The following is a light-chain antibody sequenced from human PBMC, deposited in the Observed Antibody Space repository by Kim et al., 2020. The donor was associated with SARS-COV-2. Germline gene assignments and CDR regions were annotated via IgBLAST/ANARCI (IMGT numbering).Light chain of an antibody. CDR1: QGINSY. CDR3: QQLKSIPYT. Sequence: SAAIGDRVTITCRAGQGINSYLAWYQQRPGKAPKLLIYAASTLQGGVPSRFSGSGSGTEFTLTISSLQSEDFATYYCQQLKSIPYTFGQGTKLEI. CDR2: AAS. J-gene: IGKJ2*01. V-gene: IGKV1-9*01.